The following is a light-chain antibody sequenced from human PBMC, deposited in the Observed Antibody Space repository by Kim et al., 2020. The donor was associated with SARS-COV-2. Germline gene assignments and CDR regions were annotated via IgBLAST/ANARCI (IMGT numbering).Light chain of an antibody. CDR2: DAS. Sequence: DIQMTQSPSTLSALVGDRITITCRASQSISTWLAWYQQKPGTAPKLLIFDASNLESGFSSRFSGSGSGTEFTLTISSLQVNDFATYYCQQYHSYSTFGQGTKVDIK. V-gene: IGKV1-5*01. CDR1: QSISTW. J-gene: IGKJ1*01. CDR3: QQYHSYST.